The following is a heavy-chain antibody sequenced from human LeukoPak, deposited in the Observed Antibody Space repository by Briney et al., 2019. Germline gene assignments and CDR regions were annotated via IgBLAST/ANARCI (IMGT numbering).Heavy chain of an antibody. Sequence: PGGSLRLSCAASGFTVSSNYMSWVRQAPGKGLEWVSVIYSGGSTYYADSVKGRFTISRDNSKNTLYLPMNSLRAEDTAVYYCARRVGYSYGYDYWGQGTLVTVSS. V-gene: IGHV3-53*01. CDR1: GFTVSSNY. D-gene: IGHD5-18*01. J-gene: IGHJ4*02. CDR3: ARRVGYSYGYDY. CDR2: IYSGGST.